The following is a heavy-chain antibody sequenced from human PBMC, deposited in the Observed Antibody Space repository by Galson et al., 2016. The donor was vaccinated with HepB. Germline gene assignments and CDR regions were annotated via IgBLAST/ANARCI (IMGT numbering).Heavy chain of an antibody. CDR1: GFTLSDFY. Sequence: SLRLSCAASGFTLSDFYMSWIRQAPGKGLEWISYIDSSSRFTNYADSVQGRFTISRDNVKKSVHLQMSNLGVEDTAIYYCARRKFDWNDVEGPFDLWGPGTMVTVSS. CDR3: ARRKFDWNDVEGPFDL. D-gene: IGHD1-1*01. CDR2: IDSSSRFT. V-gene: IGHV3-11*03. J-gene: IGHJ3*01.